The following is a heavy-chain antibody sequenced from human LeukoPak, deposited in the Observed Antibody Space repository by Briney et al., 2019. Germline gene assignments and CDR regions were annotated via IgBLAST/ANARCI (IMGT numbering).Heavy chain of an antibody. CDR2: IYYSGTT. CDR3: ARTPYYYDASGSPWDY. D-gene: IGHD3-22*01. J-gene: IGHJ4*02. CDR1: GGSINDYY. V-gene: IGHV4-39*01. Sequence: SETLSLTCTVSGGSINDYYWGWIRQPPGKGLEWIGSIYYSGTTYYNPSLKSRVTIPVDTSKNQFSLKLSSVTAADTAVYYCARTPYYYDASGSPWDYWGQGTLVTVSS.